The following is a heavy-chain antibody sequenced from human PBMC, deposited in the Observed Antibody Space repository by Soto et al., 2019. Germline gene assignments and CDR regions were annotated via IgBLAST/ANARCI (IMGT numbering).Heavy chain of an antibody. J-gene: IGHJ4*02. D-gene: IGHD3-16*02. Sequence: QVQLVESGGGVVQPGRSLRLSCAASGFTFSSYAMHWVRQAPGKGLEWVAIMSYDGNNQYYADSVKGRFTISRDNFKNTLHLQMNSLRAEDTAVYYCAKALGELSPESFDYWAQGILVTVSS. V-gene: IGHV3-30*18. CDR3: AKALGELSPESFDY. CDR1: GFTFSSYA. CDR2: MSYDGNNQ.